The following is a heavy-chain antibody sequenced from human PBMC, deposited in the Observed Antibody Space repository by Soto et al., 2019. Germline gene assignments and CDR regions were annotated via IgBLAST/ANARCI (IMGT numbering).Heavy chain of an antibody. CDR3: ARDNGGY. D-gene: IGHD2-8*01. CDR2: ISSDGRKE. V-gene: IGHV3-30*04. J-gene: IGHJ4*02. CDR1: GFSFRTYA. Sequence: QEQLVESGGGVVQPGRSLRLSCAASGFSFRTYAMHWVRQAPGKGLEWVAGISSDGRKEFYVDSVKGRFTISRDNSKNTLYLQTNSPGADDTAMYYCARDNGGYWGQGTLVTVSS.